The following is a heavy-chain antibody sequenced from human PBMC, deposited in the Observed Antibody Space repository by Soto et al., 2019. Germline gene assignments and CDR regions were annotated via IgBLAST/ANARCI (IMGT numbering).Heavy chain of an antibody. V-gene: IGHV3-30-3*01. CDR3: ARDMYSSDYFVKWFEP. J-gene: IGHJ5*02. Sequence: QVRLVESGGGVVQPGRSLRLSCTASGFSFSSYAMYWFRQPPGKGLEWVAVISHDGINKHYADSVKGRVTVSRDNSNHSLDLQLNSLRGEDTAMYYCARDMYSSDYFVKWFEPWGQGTLGTGSS. CDR2: ISHDGINK. CDR1: GFSFSSYA. D-gene: IGHD6-19*01.